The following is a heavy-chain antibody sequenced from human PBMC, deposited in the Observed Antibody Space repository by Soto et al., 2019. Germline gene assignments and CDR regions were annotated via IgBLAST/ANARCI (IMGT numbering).Heavy chain of an antibody. V-gene: IGHV4-39*01. J-gene: IGHJ4*02. CDR2: IYYSGST. Sequence: SETLSLTCTVSGGSISSSSYYWGWIRQPPGKGLECIGSIYYSGSTYYNPSLKSRVTISVDTSKNQFSLKLSSVTAADTAVYYCARHSGIAAAFYYWGQGNLVTVXX. D-gene: IGHD6-13*01. CDR3: ARHSGIAAAFYY. CDR1: GGSISSSSYY.